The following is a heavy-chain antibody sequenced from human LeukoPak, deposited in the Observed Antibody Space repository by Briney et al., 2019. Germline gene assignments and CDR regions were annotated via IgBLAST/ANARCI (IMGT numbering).Heavy chain of an antibody. CDR3: AKRYSSGWYYLDY. Sequence: GGSLRLSCAASGFTFNSYGMHWVRQAPGKGLEWVAVISYDETDKYYADSVKGRFTVSRDNSKNTLYLQMNSLRAEDTAVYYCAKRYSSGWYYLDYWGQGTLVAVSS. CDR1: GFTFNSYG. J-gene: IGHJ4*02. V-gene: IGHV3-30*18. D-gene: IGHD6-19*01. CDR2: ISYDETDK.